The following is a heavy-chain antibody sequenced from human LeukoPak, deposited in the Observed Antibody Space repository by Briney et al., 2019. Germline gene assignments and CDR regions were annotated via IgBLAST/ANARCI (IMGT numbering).Heavy chain of an antibody. CDR2: MNPNSGNT. D-gene: IGHD3-22*01. CDR3: ARFYYDSSGYDWGFDY. CDR1: GYTFTSYD. J-gene: IGHJ4*02. V-gene: IGHV1-8*01. Sequence: ASVKVSCKASGYTFTSYDINWVRQATGQGLEWMGWMNPNSGNTGYAQKFQGRVTMTRNTSISTAYMELSSLRSEDTAVYYCARFYYDSSGYDWGFDYWGQGTLVTVSS.